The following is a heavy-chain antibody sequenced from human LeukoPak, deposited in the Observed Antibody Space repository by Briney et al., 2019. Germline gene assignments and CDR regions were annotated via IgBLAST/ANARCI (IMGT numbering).Heavy chain of an antibody. V-gene: IGHV3-30*03. D-gene: IGHD1-26*01. Sequence: GGSLRLSCAASGFTFSNYGMHWVRQAPGKGLEWVALISSDGRNKYYADSVRGRFTISRDNSKNTLYLQMNSLRAEDTAVYYCARDSEWGLLRSDYWGQGTLVTVSS. CDR2: ISSDGRNK. J-gene: IGHJ4*02. CDR3: ARDSEWGLLRSDY. CDR1: GFTFSNYG.